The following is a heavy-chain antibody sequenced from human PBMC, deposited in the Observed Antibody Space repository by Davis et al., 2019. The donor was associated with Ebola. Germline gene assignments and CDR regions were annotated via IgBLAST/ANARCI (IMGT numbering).Heavy chain of an antibody. J-gene: IGHJ4*02. D-gene: IGHD3-10*01. CDR1: GITVSSNQ. CDR3: AKDRWGYYGSGTYFYHDY. V-gene: IGHV3-23*01. Sequence: GGSLRLSCAASGITVSSNQMSWVRQAPGKGLEWVSAISGAGDSTYYAGSVQGRFAISRDNSKNTLFLQMNSLGAEDTAIYYCAKDRWGYYGSGTYFYHDYWGQGTLVTVSS. CDR2: ISGAGDST.